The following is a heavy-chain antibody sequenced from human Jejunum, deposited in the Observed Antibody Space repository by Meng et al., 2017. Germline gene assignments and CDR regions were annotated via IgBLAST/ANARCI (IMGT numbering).Heavy chain of an antibody. V-gene: IGHV3-30*10. CDR1: GFTFSSYD. CDR3: ARGRYDNNWYINY. D-gene: IGHD1-1*01. J-gene: IGHJ4*02. CDR2: IPNDGSKK. Sequence: VELVESGGGVVQPGGSLRLSCAASGFTFSSYDMHWVRQAPGKGLEWVAIIPNDGSKKYYTDSVKGRFTISRDNSKETLDVQMNSLRVEDTAVYYCARGRYDNNWYINYWGQGTLVTVSS.